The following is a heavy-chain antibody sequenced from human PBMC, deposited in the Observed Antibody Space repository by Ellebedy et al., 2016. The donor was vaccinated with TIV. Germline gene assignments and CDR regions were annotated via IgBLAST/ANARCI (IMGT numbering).Heavy chain of an antibody. Sequence: SQTLSLTCXISGDSVSRNSAAWNWIRQSPSRGLEWLGRTYYRSQWYNDYALSVKSRISINPDTSKNQFSLQLNSVTPEDTAVYYCARGWELRHWGQGTIVTASS. CDR1: GDSVSRNSAA. V-gene: IGHV6-1*01. CDR3: ARGWELRH. D-gene: IGHD1-26*01. CDR2: TYYRSQWYN. J-gene: IGHJ3*01.